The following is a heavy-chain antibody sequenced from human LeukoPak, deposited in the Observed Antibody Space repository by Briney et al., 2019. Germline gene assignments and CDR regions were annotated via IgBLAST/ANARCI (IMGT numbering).Heavy chain of an antibody. CDR2: ISAYNDHP. CDR3: ARSSPSYGVEEDCVLTGYVFDY. D-gene: IGHD3-9*01. V-gene: IGHV1-18*01. CDR1: GYSFPTHA. J-gene: IGHJ4*02. Sequence: GASVRVSCKASGYSFPTHAIAWVRQAPGEGLEWMGGISAYNDHPNYAQKFQDRVTMTIDTSTSTVFMELRSLTSGDTAVYFCARSSPSYGVEEDCVLTGYVFDYWGPGTLVTVSS.